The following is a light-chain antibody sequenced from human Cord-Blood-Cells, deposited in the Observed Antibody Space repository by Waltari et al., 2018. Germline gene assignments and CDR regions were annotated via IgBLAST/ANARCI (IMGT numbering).Light chain of an antibody. Sequence: ETVLTQSPGTLSLSLWERATLPCRASQSVSSSYLAWYQQKPGQAPRLLIYGASSRATGIPDRFSGSGSGTDFTLTISRLEPEDFAVYYCQQYGSSPPYTFGQGTKLEIK. J-gene: IGKJ2*01. V-gene: IGKV3-20*01. CDR3: QQYGSSPPYT. CDR2: GAS. CDR1: QSVSSSY.